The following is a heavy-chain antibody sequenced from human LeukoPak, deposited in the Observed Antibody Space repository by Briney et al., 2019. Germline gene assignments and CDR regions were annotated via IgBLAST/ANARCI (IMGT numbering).Heavy chain of an antibody. CDR3: ASPTDSDAFDI. J-gene: IGHJ3*02. Sequence: GGSPRLSCAASGFTFSDYYMSWIRQAPGKGLEWVSYISSSGSTIYYADSVKGRFTISRDNAKNSLYLQMNSLRAEDTAVYYCASPTDSDAFDIWGQGTTVTVSS. V-gene: IGHV3-11*01. CDR1: GFTFSDYY. CDR2: ISSSGSTI.